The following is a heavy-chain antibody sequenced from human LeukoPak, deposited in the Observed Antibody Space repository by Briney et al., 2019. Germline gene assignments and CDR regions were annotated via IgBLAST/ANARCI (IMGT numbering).Heavy chain of an antibody. J-gene: IGHJ5*02. Sequence: SQTLSLTCTASGGSISSGGYYWSWIRQHPGKGLEWIGYIYYSGSTYYNPSLKSRVTISVDTSKNQFSLKLSSVTAADTAVYYCARASAGNYTPEDWFDPWGQGTLVTVSS. CDR1: GGSISSGGYY. V-gene: IGHV4-31*03. CDR3: ARASAGNYTPEDWFDP. D-gene: IGHD1-7*01. CDR2: IYYSGST.